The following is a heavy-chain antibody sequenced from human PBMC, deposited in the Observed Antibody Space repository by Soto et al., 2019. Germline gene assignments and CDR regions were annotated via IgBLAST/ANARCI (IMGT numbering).Heavy chain of an antibody. J-gene: IGHJ4*02. V-gene: IGHV1-46*01. CDR3: ARDPYYDFGSGYSYFDY. CDR2: INPSGGST. Sequence: QVQLVQSGAEVKKPGASVKVSCKASGYTFTSYYMHWVRQAPGQGLEWMGIINPSGGSTSYAQKFQGRVTMTKDTSTSTVYMELSSLRSEDTAVYYCARDPYYDFGSGYSYFDYWGQGTLVTVSS. CDR1: GYTFTSYY. D-gene: IGHD3-3*01.